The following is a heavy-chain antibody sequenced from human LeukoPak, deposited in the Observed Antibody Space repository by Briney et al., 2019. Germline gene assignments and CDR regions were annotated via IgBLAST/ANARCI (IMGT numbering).Heavy chain of an antibody. CDR2: ISSGSSTI. Sequence: GGSLRLSCAASGFTFSSYSMNWVRQAPGKGLEWVSYISSGSSTIYYADSVKGRFTISRDNAKNSLYLQMNSLRDEDTAVYYCANTYYDYVWGSNWGQGTLVTVSS. CDR1: GFTFSSYS. V-gene: IGHV3-48*02. J-gene: IGHJ4*02. D-gene: IGHD3-16*01. CDR3: ANTYYDYVWGSN.